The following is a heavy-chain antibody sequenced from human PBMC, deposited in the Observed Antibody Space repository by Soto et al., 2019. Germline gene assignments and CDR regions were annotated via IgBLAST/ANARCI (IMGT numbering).Heavy chain of an antibody. Sequence: GGSLRLSCAASGFTISSYGMHWVRQAPGKGLEWVAVISYDGSNKYYADSVKGRFTISRDNSKNTLYLQMNSLRAEDTAVYYCAKDTRGGETGSMDIWGQGTLVTVSS. CDR3: AKDTRGGETGSMDI. CDR2: ISYDGSNK. D-gene: IGHD1-1*01. CDR1: GFTISSYG. J-gene: IGHJ4*02. V-gene: IGHV3-30*18.